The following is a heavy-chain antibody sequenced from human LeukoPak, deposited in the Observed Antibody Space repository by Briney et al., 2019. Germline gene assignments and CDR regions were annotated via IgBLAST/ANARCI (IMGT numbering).Heavy chain of an antibody. D-gene: IGHD3-22*01. CDR3: AREAYDSSGYYYADY. V-gene: IGHV3-21*01. CDR2: ISSSSSYI. CDR1: GFTFSSYS. J-gene: IGHJ4*02. Sequence: PGGSLRLSCAASGFTFSSYSMNWVRQAPGKGLEWVSSISSSSSYIYYADSVKGRFTISRDNAKNSLYLQMNSLRAEDTAVYYCAREAYDSSGYYYADYRGQGTLVTVSS.